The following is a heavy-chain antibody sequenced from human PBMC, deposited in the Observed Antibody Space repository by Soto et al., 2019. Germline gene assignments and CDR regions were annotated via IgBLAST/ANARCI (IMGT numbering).Heavy chain of an antibody. V-gene: IGHV1-3*01. CDR1: GYTFTSYA. Sequence: ASVKVSCKASGYTFTSYAIHWVRQAPGQRLEWMGWINAGYGNTKYSQNFQGRVTITRDTSATTAYMELSSLRSEDTAVYYCAREYCNSTSCYSYFQHWGQGTLVTVSS. CDR2: INAGYGNT. D-gene: IGHD2-2*01. J-gene: IGHJ1*01. CDR3: AREYCNSTSCYSYFQH.